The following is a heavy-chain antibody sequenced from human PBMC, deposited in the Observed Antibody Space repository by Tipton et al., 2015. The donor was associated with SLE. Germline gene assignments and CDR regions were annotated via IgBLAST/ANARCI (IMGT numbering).Heavy chain of an antibody. CDR2: IYYSGST. D-gene: IGHD2-21*01. J-gene: IGHJ2*01. V-gene: IGHV4-59*08. CDR1: GVSISPNY. CDR3: ARGRSRRMIPTSFDYWYFDL. Sequence: TLSLTCTVSGVSISPNYWSWIRQPPGKGLEWIGYIYYSGSTNYNPSLKSRATISLDTSKKQFSLRLTSVTAADTAVYYCARGRSRRMIPTSFDYWYFDLWGRGTLVTVSS.